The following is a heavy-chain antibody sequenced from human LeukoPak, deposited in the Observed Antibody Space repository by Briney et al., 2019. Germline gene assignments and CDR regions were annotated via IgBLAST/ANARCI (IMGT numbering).Heavy chain of an antibody. CDR3: AKEALGYCSSTSCYPGGY. J-gene: IGHJ4*02. V-gene: IGHV3-30*02. CDR2: IRYDGSNK. Sequence: GGSLRLSCAASGFTFSSYGMHWVSQAPGKGLEWVAFIRYDGSNKYYADSVKGRSTISRDNSKNTLYLQMNSLRAEDTSAYYCAKEALGYCSSTSCYPGGYWGQGTLVTVSS. D-gene: IGHD2-2*01. CDR1: GFTFSSYG.